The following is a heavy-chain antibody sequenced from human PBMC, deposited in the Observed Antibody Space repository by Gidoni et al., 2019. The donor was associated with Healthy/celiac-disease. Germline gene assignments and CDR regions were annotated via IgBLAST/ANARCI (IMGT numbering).Heavy chain of an antibody. CDR2: IWYDGSNK. V-gene: IGHV3-33*01. D-gene: IGHD3-3*01. J-gene: IGHJ5*02. CDR1: GFTFSSYG. Sequence: QVQLVESGGGVVQPGRSLRLSCAACGFTFSSYGMHWVRQAPGKGLEGVAVIWYDGSNKYYADSVKGRFTISRDNSKNTLYLQMNSLRAEDTAVYYCARGYQTRTYYDFWSGYSSFDPWGQGTLVTVSS. CDR3: ARGYQTRTYYDFWSGYSSFDP.